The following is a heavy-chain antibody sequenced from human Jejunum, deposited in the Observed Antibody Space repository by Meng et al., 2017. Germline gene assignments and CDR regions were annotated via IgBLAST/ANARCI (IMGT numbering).Heavy chain of an antibody. J-gene: IGHJ4*02. CDR3: ARRGGGSHDY. D-gene: IGHD3-16*01. CDR1: GYPISSGYY. CDR2: VYHSGST. V-gene: IGHV4-38-2*01. Sequence: LSCVALGYPISSGYYWGWIRQPPGKGLEWIGTVYHSGSTYYNPSLKSRFTISLDTSKNQFSLNLSSVTAADTAVYYCARRGGGSHDYWGQGTLVTVSS.